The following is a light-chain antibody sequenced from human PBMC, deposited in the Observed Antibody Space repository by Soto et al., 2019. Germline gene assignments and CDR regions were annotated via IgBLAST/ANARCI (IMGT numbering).Light chain of an antibody. CDR1: QGIRNF. V-gene: IGKV1-27*01. CDR3: QKYNSAPSLT. CDR2: AAS. Sequence: DLQMTQSPSSLSASVGDRVTITCRANQGIRNFLAWYQQKPGKVPKLLIYAASTLQSGVPSRFSGSGSGTDFTLTISSLQPEDVATYYCQKYNSAPSLTFGGGTKVEIK. J-gene: IGKJ4*01.